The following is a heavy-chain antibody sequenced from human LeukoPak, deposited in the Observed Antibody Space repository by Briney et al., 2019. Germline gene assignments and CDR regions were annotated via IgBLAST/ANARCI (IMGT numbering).Heavy chain of an antibody. J-gene: IGHJ4*02. Sequence: GGSLRLSCAASGFTFSSYSMNWVRQAPGKGLEWVSYISSSSSTIYYADSVKGRFTISRDNAKNSLYLQMNSLRAEDTAVYYCARGSGVVVVAATPDVFDYWGQGTLVTVSS. CDR2: ISSSSSTI. V-gene: IGHV3-48*01. CDR3: ARGSGVVVVAATPDVFDY. D-gene: IGHD2-15*01. CDR1: GFTFSSYS.